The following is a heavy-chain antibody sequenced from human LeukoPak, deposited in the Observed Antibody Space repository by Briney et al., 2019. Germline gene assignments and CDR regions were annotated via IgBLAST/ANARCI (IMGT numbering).Heavy chain of an antibody. D-gene: IGHD6-6*01. V-gene: IGHV1-2*06. CDR2: INPNSGGT. CDR1: GYTFTGYY. CDR3: ARGVSIAARREYNWFDP. Sequence: ASVKVSCKASGYTFTGYYMHWVRQAPGQGLERMGRINPNSGGTNYAQKFQGRVTMTRDTSISTAYMGLSRLRSDDTAVYYCARGVSIAARREYNWFDPWGQGTLVTVSS. J-gene: IGHJ5*02.